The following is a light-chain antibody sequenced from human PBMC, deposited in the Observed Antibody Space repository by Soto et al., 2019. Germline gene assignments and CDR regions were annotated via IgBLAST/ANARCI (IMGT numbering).Light chain of an antibody. CDR1: QGIRNH. CDR2: DAS. J-gene: IGKJ5*01. CDR3: LQHNTYPIT. V-gene: IGKV1-17*03. Sequence: IQMTQSPSAMSSSVGDRVTITCRASQGIRNHLVWFQQKPGKVPKRLMYDASTLQSGVSSRFSGSGSGTEFTLTISSLQPEDFATYYCLQHNTYPITFGQGTRLEIK.